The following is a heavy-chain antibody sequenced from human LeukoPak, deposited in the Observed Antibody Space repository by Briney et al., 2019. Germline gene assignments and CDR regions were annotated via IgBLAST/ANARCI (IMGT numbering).Heavy chain of an antibody. D-gene: IGHD3-22*01. Sequence: SETPSLTCTVSGGSISSYYWSWIRQPPGKGLEWIGYIYYSGSTNYNPSLKSRVTISVDTSKNQFSLKLSSVTAADTAVYYCARDTAEDYYDSSSDWYFDLWGRGTLVTVSS. V-gene: IGHV4-59*01. J-gene: IGHJ2*01. CDR1: GGSISSYY. CDR2: IYYSGST. CDR3: ARDTAEDYYDSSSDWYFDL.